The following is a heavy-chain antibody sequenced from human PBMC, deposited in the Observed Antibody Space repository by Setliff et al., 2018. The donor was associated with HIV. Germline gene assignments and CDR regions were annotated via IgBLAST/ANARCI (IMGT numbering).Heavy chain of an antibody. Sequence: ASVKVSCKASGYTFTSYDISWVRQAPGQGLEWMGWISAYNGNTNYAQKLQGRVTMTTDTSTSTAYMELRSLRSDDTAVYYCARDRSDYYNLPGYFDHWGQGTLVTVSS. J-gene: IGHJ4*02. V-gene: IGHV1-18*01. CDR1: GYTFTSYD. CDR3: ARDRSDYYNLPGYFDH. D-gene: IGHD3-3*01. CDR2: ISAYNGNT.